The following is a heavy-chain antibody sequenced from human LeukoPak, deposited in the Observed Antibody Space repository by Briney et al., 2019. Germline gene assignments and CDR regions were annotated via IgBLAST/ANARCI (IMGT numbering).Heavy chain of an antibody. Sequence: GGSLRLSCVGSGFIFRSYAVTWVRQAPGKGLDWVSSITANGDATFYADSVKGRFTISRDNSKNTLYLQMSSLRAEDTAVYYCATFGVIVRNNYLDYWGQGALVAVSS. CDR3: ATFGVIVRNNYLDY. J-gene: IGHJ4*02. D-gene: IGHD3-3*01. CDR1: GFIFRSYA. V-gene: IGHV3-23*01. CDR2: ITANGDAT.